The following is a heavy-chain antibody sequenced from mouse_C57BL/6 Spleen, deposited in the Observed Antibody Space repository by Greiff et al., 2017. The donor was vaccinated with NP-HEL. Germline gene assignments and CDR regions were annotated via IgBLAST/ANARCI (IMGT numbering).Heavy chain of an antibody. D-gene: IGHD1-1*01. CDR3: ARVGYYCSSYAMDY. CDR1: GYAFSSSW. CDR2: IYPGDGDA. J-gene: IGHJ4*01. Sequence: QVQLQQSGPELVKPGASVQISCKASGYAFSSSWMKWVKQRPGKGLEWIGRIYPGDGDAKYNGQFKGKATLTADKSSSTAYMQLSSLTSEDSAVYFCARVGYYCSSYAMDYWGQGTSVTVSS. V-gene: IGHV1-82*01.